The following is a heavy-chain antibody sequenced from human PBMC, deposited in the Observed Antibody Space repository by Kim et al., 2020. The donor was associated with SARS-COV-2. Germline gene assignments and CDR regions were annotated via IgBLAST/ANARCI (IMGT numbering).Heavy chain of an antibody. Sequence: YIYDEYSVKGRFTNSRDNAKNSLYLQMNGRRAEDTAGYYCARDRGGGYSDWGQGTLVTVSS. CDR2: YI. CDR3: ARDRGGGYSD. J-gene: IGHJ4*02. V-gene: IGHV3-21*01. D-gene: IGHD2-15*01.